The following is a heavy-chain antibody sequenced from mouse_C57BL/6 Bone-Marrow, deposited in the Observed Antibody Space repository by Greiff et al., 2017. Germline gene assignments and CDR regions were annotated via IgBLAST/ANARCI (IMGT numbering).Heavy chain of an antibody. CDR1: GFTFSDYY. CDR3: ARHLYDYGSAWFAY. D-gene: IGHD2-4*01. CDR2: ISNGGGST. Sequence: EVKLEESGGGLVQPGGSLKLSCAASGFTFSDYYMYWVRQTPEKRLEWVAYISNGGGSTYYPDTVKGRFTISRDNAKNTLYLQMSRLKSEDTAMYYCARHLYDYGSAWFAYWGQGTLVTVSA. J-gene: IGHJ3*01. V-gene: IGHV5-12*01.